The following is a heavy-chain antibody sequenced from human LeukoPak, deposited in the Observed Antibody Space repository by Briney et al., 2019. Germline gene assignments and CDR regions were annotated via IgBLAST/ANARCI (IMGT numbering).Heavy chain of an antibody. V-gene: IGHV3-23*01. CDR1: GLHFSGTA. Sequence: TGGSLRLSCAASGLHFSGTAMSWVRQAPGKGLEWVSAISGSGGSTYYADSVKGRFTISRDNSKNTLYLQMNSLRAEDTAVYYCAKLPGWFGESHRDYWGQGTLVTVSS. CDR3: AKLPGWFGESHRDY. J-gene: IGHJ4*02. CDR2: ISGSGGST. D-gene: IGHD3-10*01.